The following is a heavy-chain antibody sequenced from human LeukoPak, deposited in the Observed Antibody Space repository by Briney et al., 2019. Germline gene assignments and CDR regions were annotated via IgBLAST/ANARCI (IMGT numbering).Heavy chain of an antibody. D-gene: IGHD3-10*01. CDR1: GGSFSGYY. V-gene: IGHV4-34*01. Sequence: PETLSLTCAVYGGSFSGYYWSWIRQPPGKGLEWIGEINHSGSTNYNPSLKSRVTISVDTSKNQFSLKLSSVTAADTAVYYCARGLPFDRIDPWGQGTLVTVSS. CDR3: ARGLPFDRIDP. CDR2: INHSGST. J-gene: IGHJ5*02.